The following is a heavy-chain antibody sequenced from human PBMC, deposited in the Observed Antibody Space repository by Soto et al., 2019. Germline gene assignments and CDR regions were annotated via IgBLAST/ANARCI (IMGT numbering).Heavy chain of an antibody. CDR2: ISYDGSNK. CDR1: VFTFSSSG. V-gene: IGHV3-30*18. J-gene: IGHJ6*02. CDR3: AKEWRYCSSTSCLTSDYYYYGMDV. D-gene: IGHD2-2*01. Sequence: GGSLRLSCAASVFTFSSSGMDWVRQAPVMALEWWALISYDGSNKYYADSVKGRFTISRDNSKNTLYLQMNSLRAEDTAVYYCAKEWRYCSSTSCLTSDYYYYGMDVWGQGTTVTVS.